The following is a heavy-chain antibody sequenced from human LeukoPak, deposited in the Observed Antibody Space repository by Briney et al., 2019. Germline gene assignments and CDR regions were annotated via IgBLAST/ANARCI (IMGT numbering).Heavy chain of an antibody. CDR1: GFTFSSYA. J-gene: IGHJ6*02. D-gene: IGHD3-10*01. Sequence: PGGSLRLSCAASGFTFSSYAMSWVRQAPGKGLEWVSAISGSGGSTYYADSVKGRFTISRDNSKNTLYLQMNSLRAEGTAVYYCAKNSDYYYGMDVWGQGTTVTVSS. CDR2: ISGSGGST. CDR3: AKNSDYYYGMDV. V-gene: IGHV3-23*01.